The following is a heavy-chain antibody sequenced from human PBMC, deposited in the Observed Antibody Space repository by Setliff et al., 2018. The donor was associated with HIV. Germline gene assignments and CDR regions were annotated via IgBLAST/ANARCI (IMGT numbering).Heavy chain of an antibody. CDR2: INHSGST. CDR3: ARGPLLLYY. J-gene: IGHJ4*02. Sequence: PSETLSLTCTVSGGSISNDYWSWIRQPPGKGLEWIGEINHSGSTNYNPSLKSRVTISVDTSKNQFSLKLSSVTAADTAVYYCARGPLLLYYWGQGTLVTVSS. CDR1: GGSISNDY. D-gene: IGHD2-15*01. V-gene: IGHV4-34*01.